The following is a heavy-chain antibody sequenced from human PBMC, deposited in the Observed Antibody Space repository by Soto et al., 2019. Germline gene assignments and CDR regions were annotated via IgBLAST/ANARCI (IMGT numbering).Heavy chain of an antibody. CDR3: ARLLSFGELTLDS. Sequence: QVQLVQSGAEVKKPGASVKVSCKASGYSFTTYAIHWVRQAPGQRFEWIGWINAGNGNTKYSQKFQGRVTITRDTSATTTYMELSSLRSVDTVVYYCARLLSFGELTLDSWGQGSLVTVSS. V-gene: IGHV1-3*01. CDR2: INAGNGNT. J-gene: IGHJ4*02. D-gene: IGHD3-10*01. CDR1: GYSFTTYA.